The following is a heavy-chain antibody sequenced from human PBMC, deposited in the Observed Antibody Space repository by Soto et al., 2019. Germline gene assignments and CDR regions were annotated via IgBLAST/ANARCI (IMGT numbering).Heavy chain of an antibody. J-gene: IGHJ3*02. V-gene: IGHV3-11*01. CDR3: ARDHLIVATIPDHSTVVVAAFDAFDI. D-gene: IGHD5-12*01. Sequence: GGSLRLSCAASGFTFSDYYMSWIRQAPGKGLEWVSYISSSGSTIYYADSVKGRFTISRDNAKNSLYLQMNSLRAEDTAVYYCARDHLIVATIPDHSTVVVAAFDAFDIWGQGTMVTVSS. CDR1: GFTFSDYY. CDR2: ISSSGSTI.